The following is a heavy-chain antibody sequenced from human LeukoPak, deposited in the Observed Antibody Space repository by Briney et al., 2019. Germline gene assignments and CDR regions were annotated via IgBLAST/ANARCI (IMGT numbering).Heavy chain of an antibody. CDR1: RFTFSTYA. Sequence: GGSLRLSCAASRFTFSTYAMSWVRQAPGKGLEWVSAISGSGGSTYYADSVKGRFTISRDNSKNTLYLQMNSLRAEDTAVYYCAKDGGLEWLLWKYYFDYWGQGTLVTVSS. CDR3: AKDGGLEWLLWKYYFDY. V-gene: IGHV3-23*01. CDR2: ISGSGGST. J-gene: IGHJ4*02. D-gene: IGHD3-3*01.